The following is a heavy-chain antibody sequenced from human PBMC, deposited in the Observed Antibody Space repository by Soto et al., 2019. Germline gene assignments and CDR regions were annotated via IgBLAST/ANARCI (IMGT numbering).Heavy chain of an antibody. Sequence: GSLRLSCAASGFSFSNHAMTWVRQAPGKGLEWVSAISGSGSGTYYADSVKGRFTISRDNSKNTLYLQMNSLRVDDTAVYYCAKNRATGYDPFDYWGQGSLVTVSS. CDR3: AKNRATGYDPFDY. V-gene: IGHV3-23*01. J-gene: IGHJ4*02. CDR1: GFSFSNHA. D-gene: IGHD5-12*01. CDR2: ISGSGSGT.